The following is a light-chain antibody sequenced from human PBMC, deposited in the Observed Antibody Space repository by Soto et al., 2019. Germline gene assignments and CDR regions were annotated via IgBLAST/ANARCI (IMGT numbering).Light chain of an antibody. V-gene: IGLV2-8*01. CDR3: SSFASNNNWVV. Sequence: QSVLTQPPSASGSPGQSVTISCTGTSSDVGGYNYVSWYQHHPGKAPKLMIYEVNKRPSGVPDRFSGSKSGNTASLTVSGLQAEDEADYYCSSFASNNNWVVFGGGTKLTVL. CDR1: SSDVGGYNY. CDR2: EVN. J-gene: IGLJ2*01.